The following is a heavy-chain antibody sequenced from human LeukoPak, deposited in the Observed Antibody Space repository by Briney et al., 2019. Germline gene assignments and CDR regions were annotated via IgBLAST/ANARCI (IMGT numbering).Heavy chain of an antibody. CDR2: INPNSGGT. CDR1: GYTFTSYY. CDR3: ARVVYSSSSQIDY. J-gene: IGHJ4*02. V-gene: IGHV1-2*02. D-gene: IGHD6-6*01. Sequence: ASVKVSCKASGYTFTSYYMHWVRQAPGQGLEWMGWINPNSGGTNYAQKFQGRVTMTRDTSISTAYMELSRLRSDDTAVYYCARVVYSSSSQIDYWGQGTLVTVSS.